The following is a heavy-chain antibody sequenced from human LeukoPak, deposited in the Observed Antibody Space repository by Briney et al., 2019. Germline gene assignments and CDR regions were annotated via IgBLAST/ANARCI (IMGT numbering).Heavy chain of an antibody. V-gene: IGHV1-18*01. CDR1: GYTFTSYG. CDR3: ARDQGASSIAVAGISGWFDP. CDR2: ISAYNGNT. J-gene: IGHJ5*02. Sequence: ASVKVSGKASGYTFTSYGISWVRQAPGQGLEWMGWISAYNGNTNYAQKLQGRVTMTTDTSTSTAYMELRSLRSDDTAVYYCARDQGASSIAVAGISGWFDPWGQGTLVTVSS. D-gene: IGHD6-19*01.